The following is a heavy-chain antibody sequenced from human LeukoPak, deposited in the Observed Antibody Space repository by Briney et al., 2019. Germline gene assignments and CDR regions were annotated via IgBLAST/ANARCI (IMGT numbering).Heavy chain of an antibody. CDR2: INPNSGGT. D-gene: IGHD6-13*01. CDR1: GGTFSSYA. CDR3: ARDQAAAGMTL. V-gene: IGHV1-2*02. J-gene: IGHJ4*02. Sequence: ASVKVSCKASGGTFSSYAISWVRQDPGQGLEWMGWINPNSGGTNYAQKFQGRVTMTRDTSISTAYMELSRLRSDDTAVYYCARDQAAAGMTLRGQGTLVTVSS.